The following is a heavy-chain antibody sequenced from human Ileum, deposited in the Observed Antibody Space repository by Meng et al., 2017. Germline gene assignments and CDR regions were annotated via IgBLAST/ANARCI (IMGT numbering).Heavy chain of an antibody. CDR2: IFYTGNT. V-gene: IGHV4-39*07. CDR1: GASISGTSYF. D-gene: IGHD1-26*01. CDR3: ARAPDRGRFSD. Sequence: SETLSLTCTVSGASISGTSYFWGWIRQPPGKGLEWIGSIFYTGNTFYNPPLKSRVTISVDTSKNQFSLKLSSVTAADTAVYYCARAPDRGRFSDWGQGTLVTVSS. J-gene: IGHJ4*02.